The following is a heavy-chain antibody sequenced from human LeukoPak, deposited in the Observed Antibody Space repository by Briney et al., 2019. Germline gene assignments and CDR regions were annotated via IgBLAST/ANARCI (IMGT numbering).Heavy chain of an antibody. CDR3: ARDREGLAYFDY. J-gene: IGHJ4*02. CDR2: IDPNSGGT. D-gene: IGHD3/OR15-3a*01. Sequence: ASVKVSCKASGYTFTGKIMHWVRQAPGQGLERMGWIDPNSGGTDYAQKFRGRVTMTRDTSTSTAYMDLSRLILDDTAVYYCARDREGLAYFDYWGQGTLVTVSS. CDR1: GYTFTGKI. V-gene: IGHV1-2*02.